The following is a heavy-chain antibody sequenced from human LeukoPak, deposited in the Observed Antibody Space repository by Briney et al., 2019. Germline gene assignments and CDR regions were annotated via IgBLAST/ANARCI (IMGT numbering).Heavy chain of an antibody. CDR2: ISSSSSYI. Sequence: GGSLRLSCAASGFTFSSYSMNWVRQAPGKGLEWVSSISSSSSYIYYADSVKGRFTISRDNAKNSLYLQMNSLRAEDTAVYYCAKDGLGRATIREFDHWGQGTLATVSS. D-gene: IGHD5-24*01. CDR3: AKDGLGRATIREFDH. V-gene: IGHV3-21*01. J-gene: IGHJ4*02. CDR1: GFTFSSYS.